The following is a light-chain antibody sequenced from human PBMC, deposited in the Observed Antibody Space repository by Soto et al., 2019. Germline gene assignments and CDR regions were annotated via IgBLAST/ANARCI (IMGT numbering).Light chain of an antibody. J-gene: IGLJ1*01. Sequence: QSVLTQPRSVSGSPRQSVTISCTGTGSDVGHYNYVSWYQQNPGKAPKLMIHDVSKRPSGGPDRFSGSKSGYAASLTISGLQAEDEADYYCSSYAGAYGYVFGTGTRSPS. V-gene: IGLV2-11*01. CDR2: DVS. CDR1: GSDVGHYNY. CDR3: SSYAGAYGYV.